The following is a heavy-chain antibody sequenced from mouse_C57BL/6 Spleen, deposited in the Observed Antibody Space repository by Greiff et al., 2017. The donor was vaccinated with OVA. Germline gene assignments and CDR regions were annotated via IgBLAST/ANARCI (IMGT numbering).Heavy chain of an antibody. Sequence: QVTLKVCGPGILQPSQTLSLTCSFSGFSLSTFGMGVGWIRQPSGKGLEWLAHIWWDDDKYYNPALKSRLTISKDTSKNQVFLKIANVDTADTATYYCARMITTVVAYYFDYWGQGTTLTVSS. CDR3: ARMITTVVAYYFDY. D-gene: IGHD1-1*01. CDR2: IWWDDDK. V-gene: IGHV8-8*01. CDR1: GFSLSTFGMG. J-gene: IGHJ2*01.